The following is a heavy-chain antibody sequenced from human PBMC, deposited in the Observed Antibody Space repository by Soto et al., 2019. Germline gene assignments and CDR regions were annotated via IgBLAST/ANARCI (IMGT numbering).Heavy chain of an antibody. V-gene: IGHV3-23*01. D-gene: IGHD3-22*01. Sequence: GGSLRLSCAASGLTFSSYAMSWVRQAPGKGLEWVSAISGSGGSTYYADSVKGRFTISRDNSKNTLYLQMNSLRAEDTAVYYCARLGEGNYYDSSGYSYYYGMDVWGQGTTVTVSS. CDR1: GLTFSSYA. CDR3: ARLGEGNYYDSSGYSYYYGMDV. J-gene: IGHJ6*02. CDR2: ISGSGGST.